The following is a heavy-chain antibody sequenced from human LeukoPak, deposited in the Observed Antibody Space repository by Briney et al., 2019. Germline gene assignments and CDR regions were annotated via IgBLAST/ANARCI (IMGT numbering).Heavy chain of an antibody. Sequence: ASVKVSCKASGYTFIGYYMHWVRQAPGQGLEWMGWINPNTGDTYYAQKFQGRVTMTRDTSISTAYMELSSLRSDDTAVFYCARDNPVYCGSGSHNYYYYYGMDVWGQGTTVTVSS. CDR2: INPNTGDT. V-gene: IGHV1-2*02. D-gene: IGHD3-10*01. CDR3: ARDNPVYCGSGSHNYYYYYGMDV. CDR1: GYTFIGYY. J-gene: IGHJ6*02.